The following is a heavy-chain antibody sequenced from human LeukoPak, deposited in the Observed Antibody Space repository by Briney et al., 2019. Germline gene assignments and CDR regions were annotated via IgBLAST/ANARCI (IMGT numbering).Heavy chain of an antibody. CDR1: GGSFSGYY. J-gene: IGHJ4*02. D-gene: IGHD4-17*01. V-gene: IGHV4-34*01. CDR3: ARGRHDYGDYDFDY. CDR2: INHSGST. Sequence: SETLSLTCAVYGGSFSGYYWSWIRQPPGKGLEWIGEINHSGSTNYNPSLKSRVTISADTSKNQFSLKLSSVTAADTAVYYCARGRHDYGDYDFDYWGQGTLVTVSS.